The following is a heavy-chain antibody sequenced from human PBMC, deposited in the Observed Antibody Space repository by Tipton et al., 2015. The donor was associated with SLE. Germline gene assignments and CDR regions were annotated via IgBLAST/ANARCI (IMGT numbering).Heavy chain of an antibody. CDR1: GGSISSNNW. CDR3: ARHIVVVPEAFDI. V-gene: IGHV4-4*02. Sequence: TLSLTCTVSGGSISSNNWWTWLRQPPGKGPEWIGKIYHRGSTNYNSSLKSRVTISLDKSKNQFSLKLSSVTAADTAVYYCARHIVVVPEAFDIWGQGTMVTVSS. CDR2: IYHRGST. J-gene: IGHJ3*02. D-gene: IGHD2-21*01.